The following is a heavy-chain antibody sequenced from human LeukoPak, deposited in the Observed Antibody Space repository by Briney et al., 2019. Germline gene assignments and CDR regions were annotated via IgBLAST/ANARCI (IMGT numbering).Heavy chain of an antibody. V-gene: IGHV3-33*01. CDR1: GFTFSNYG. J-gene: IGHJ5*02. Sequence: GGSLRLSCAASGFTFSNYGMHWVRQAPGKGLEWVAVIWYNGSKTYYADSVKGRFTISRDDSKNTLYLQMNSLRVEDTAVYYCARERFDPWGQGTLVTVSS. CDR3: ARERFDP. CDR2: IWYNGSKT.